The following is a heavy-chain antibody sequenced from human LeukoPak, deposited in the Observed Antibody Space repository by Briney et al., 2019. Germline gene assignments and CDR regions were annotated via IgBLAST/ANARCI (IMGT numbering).Heavy chain of an antibody. CDR2: ISYDGSNK. CDR3: AKTLRDLEWLTGELDV. D-gene: IGHD3-3*01. Sequence: GGSLRLSCAASGFTFSSYAMHWVRQAPGKGLEWVAVISYDGSNKYYADSVKGRFTISRDNSKNTLYLQMNSLRAEDTAVYHCAKTLRDLEWLTGELDVWGQGTAVTVSS. V-gene: IGHV3-30*04. CDR1: GFTFSSYA. J-gene: IGHJ6*02.